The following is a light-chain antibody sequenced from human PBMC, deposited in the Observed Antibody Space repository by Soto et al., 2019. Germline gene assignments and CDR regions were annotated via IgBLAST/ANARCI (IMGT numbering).Light chain of an antibody. CDR2: DIS. V-gene: IGLV2-14*03. CDR1: SSDIGGYNY. CDR3: SSYRSSRTVV. J-gene: IGLJ2*01. Sequence: QSALTQPASVSGSPGQSITISCTGTSSDIGGYNYVSWYQQHPGKAPKLMIYDISNRPSGVSNRFSGSKSGNTASLTISGLQAEDEAEYYFSSYRSSRTVVFGGGTKLTVL.